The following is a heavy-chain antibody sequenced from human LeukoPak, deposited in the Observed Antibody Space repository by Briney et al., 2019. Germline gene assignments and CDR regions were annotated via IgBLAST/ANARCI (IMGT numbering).Heavy chain of an antibody. V-gene: IGHV3-7*03. Sequence: GGSLRLSCAASGFTFSSYWMNWARQAPGKGLEWVASINHNGNVNYYVDSVKGRFTISRDNAKNPLYLQMSDLRAEDAAVYFCARGGGLAVWGQGAPVTVSS. CDR3: ARGGGLAV. CDR1: GFTFSSYW. CDR2: INHNGNVN. D-gene: IGHD3-16*01. J-gene: IGHJ6*02.